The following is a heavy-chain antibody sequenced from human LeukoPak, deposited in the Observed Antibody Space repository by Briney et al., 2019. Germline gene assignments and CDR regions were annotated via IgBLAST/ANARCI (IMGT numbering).Heavy chain of an antibody. D-gene: IGHD6-13*01. CDR1: GFTFSSHG. J-gene: IGHJ4*02. Sequence: GGSLRLSCAASGFTFSSHGMHWVRQAPGKGLEWVAVISYDGNNKYYAESVKGRFTISRDNPKNTLYLQMNSLRAEDTAVYYCAKGVSSWYPPHFDYWGQGTLITVSS. CDR3: AKGVSSWYPPHFDY. V-gene: IGHV3-30*18. CDR2: ISYDGNNK.